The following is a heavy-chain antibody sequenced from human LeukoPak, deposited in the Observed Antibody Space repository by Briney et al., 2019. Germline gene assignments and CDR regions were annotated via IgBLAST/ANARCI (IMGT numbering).Heavy chain of an antibody. D-gene: IGHD3-3*01. Sequence: GGSLRLSCSASGFIFSDYWLSWVRQAPGKGLEWVANINQDGREKYYVDSVKGRFTISRDNAKNSLYLQMNSLRAEETAVYYCARGGALPFLEWSIPTDNWFDPWGQETLVTVSS. J-gene: IGHJ5*02. V-gene: IGHV3-7*01. CDR3: ARGGALPFLEWSIPTDNWFDP. CDR2: INQDGREK. CDR1: GFIFSDYW.